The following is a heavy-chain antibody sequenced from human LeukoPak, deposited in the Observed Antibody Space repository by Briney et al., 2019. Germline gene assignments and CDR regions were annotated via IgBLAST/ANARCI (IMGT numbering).Heavy chain of an antibody. Sequence: SETLSLTCAVYGGSFSGYYWSWIRQPPGKGLEWIAEINHSGSTNYNPSLKSRVTISVDTSKNQFSLKLSSVTAADTAVYYCARGQRITMIVVVITTFFDYWGQGTLVTVSS. J-gene: IGHJ4*02. CDR3: ARGQRITMIVVVITTFFDY. CDR2: INHSGST. V-gene: IGHV4-34*01. D-gene: IGHD3-22*01. CDR1: GGSFSGYY.